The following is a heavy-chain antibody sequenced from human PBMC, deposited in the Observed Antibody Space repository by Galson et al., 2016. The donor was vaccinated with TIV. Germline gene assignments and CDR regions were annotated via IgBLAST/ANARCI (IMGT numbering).Heavy chain of an antibody. J-gene: IGHJ3*02. V-gene: IGHV1-69*06. CDR3: AREMYYYDSTAYYAFDI. Sequence: SVKVSCKASGDTLSNYAISWVRQAPGQGPEWMGRINPIFHTATYAQRLQGRVTIMADKSTTTIYMELNSLRPADTAAYYSAREMYYYDSTAYYAFDIWGQGTMVTVSS. CDR2: INPIFHTA. D-gene: IGHD3-22*01. CDR1: GDTLSNYA.